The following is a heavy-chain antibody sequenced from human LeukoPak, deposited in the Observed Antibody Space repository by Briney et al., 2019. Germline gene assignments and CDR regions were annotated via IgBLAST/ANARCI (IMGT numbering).Heavy chain of an antibody. CDR3: ARSVYRGSGYFYYYYYYYMDV. Sequence: SETLSLTCAVYGGSFSGYYWSWIRQPPGEGLEWIGEINHSGSTNYNPSLKSRVTISVDTSKNQFSLKLSSVTAADTAVYYCARSVYRGSGYFYYYYYYYMDVWGKGTTVTVSS. J-gene: IGHJ6*03. CDR2: INHSGST. V-gene: IGHV4-34*01. D-gene: IGHD5-12*01. CDR1: GGSFSGYY.